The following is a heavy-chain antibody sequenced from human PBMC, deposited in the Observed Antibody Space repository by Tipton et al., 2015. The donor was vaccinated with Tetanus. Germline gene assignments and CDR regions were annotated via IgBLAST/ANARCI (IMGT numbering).Heavy chain of an antibody. CDR3: TGSGIVGSGYRLDS. J-gene: IGHJ4*02. CDR2: IKSKGDGGTT. D-gene: IGHD3-9*01. V-gene: IGHV3-15*07. CDR1: GLFFRNAW. Sequence: SLRLSCATSGLFFRNAWMNWVRQAPGKGLEWVGRIKSKGDGGTTDCSARVKHRFSNSRDDAKDTLFLQRNSLKTVVTAVYYCTGSGIVGSGYRLDSGGRGTRLLVSS.